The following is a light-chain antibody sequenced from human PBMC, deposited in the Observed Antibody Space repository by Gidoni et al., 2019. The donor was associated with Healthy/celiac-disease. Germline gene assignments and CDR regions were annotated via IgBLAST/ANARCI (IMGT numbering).Light chain of an antibody. CDR3: QQSYSNPPS. CDR1: QSSSSY. CDR2: AAS. Sequence: DIQMTQSPSSLSASVGDRVPITCRASQSSSSYLNWYQQKPGKAPKLLIYAASSLQSGVPSRFSGSGSGTDFTLTISSLQREDFATYYCQQSYSNPPSFGQGTKLEIK. J-gene: IGKJ2*03. V-gene: IGKV1-39*01.